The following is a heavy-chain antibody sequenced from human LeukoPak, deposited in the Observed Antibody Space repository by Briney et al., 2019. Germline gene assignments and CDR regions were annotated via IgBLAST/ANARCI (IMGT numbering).Heavy chain of an antibody. Sequence: SETLSLTCAVYGGSFSGYYWSWIRQPPGKGLEWIGEINHSGSTNYNPSPKSRVTISVDTSKNQFSLKLSSVTAADTAVYYCARAYSSGWYEAPYYFDYWGQGTLVTVSS. CDR1: GGSFSGYY. D-gene: IGHD6-19*01. CDR2: INHSGST. V-gene: IGHV4-34*01. J-gene: IGHJ4*02. CDR3: ARAYSSGWYEAPYYFDY.